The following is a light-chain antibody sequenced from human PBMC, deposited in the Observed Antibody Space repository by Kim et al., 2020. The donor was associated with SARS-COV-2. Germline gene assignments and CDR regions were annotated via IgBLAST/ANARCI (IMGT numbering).Light chain of an antibody. Sequence: DIQMTQSPSSLSASVGDRVTITCRASQSISNYLNWYQQKPGKAPKLLIYAASSLQSGVPSSFSGSGSGTDFTLTISSLQPEDFATYYCQQSYSTPYTFGQGTKVDIK. CDR2: AAS. J-gene: IGKJ2*01. CDR3: QQSYSTPYT. V-gene: IGKV1-39*01. CDR1: QSISNY.